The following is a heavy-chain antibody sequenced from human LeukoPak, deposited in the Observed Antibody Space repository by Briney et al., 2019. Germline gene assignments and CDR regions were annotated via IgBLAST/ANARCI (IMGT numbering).Heavy chain of an antibody. Sequence: GASVKVSCKASGYTFTSYGISWVRQAPGQGLEWMGWISAYNGNTNYAQKLQGRVTMTTDTSTSTAYMELRSLRSDDTAVYYCARNFFGVRSTSCYGDYWGQGTLVTVSS. J-gene: IGHJ4*02. V-gene: IGHV1-18*01. D-gene: IGHD2-2*01. CDR1: GYTFTSYG. CDR2: ISAYNGNT. CDR3: ARNFFGVRSTSCYGDY.